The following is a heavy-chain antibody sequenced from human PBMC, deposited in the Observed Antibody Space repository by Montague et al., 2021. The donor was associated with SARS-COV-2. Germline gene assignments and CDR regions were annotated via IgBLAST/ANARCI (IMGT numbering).Heavy chain of an antibody. CDR1: GFSLNTSGVD. V-gene: IGHV2-5*02. D-gene: IGHD3-22*01. J-gene: IGHJ4*02. Sequence: PALVKPTQTLQLTCTFSGFSLNTSGVDVGWIRQPPGKALEWLALIYWDDDKRYSPSLKSRLTITKDTSKNQVVLTMTNMDPVDTATYYCAHSRYYYYDSSGYRVYYFDYWGQGTLVTVSS. CDR2: IYWDDDK. CDR3: AHSRYYYYDSSGYRVYYFDY.